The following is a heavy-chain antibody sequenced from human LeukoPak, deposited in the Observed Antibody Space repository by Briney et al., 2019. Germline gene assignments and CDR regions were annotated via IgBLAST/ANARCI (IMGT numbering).Heavy chain of an antibody. J-gene: IGHJ5*02. CDR2: IYYSGST. CDR3: ARMTTVTIGFDP. CDR1: GGSISSSSYY. Sequence: PSETLSLTCTVSGGSISSSSYYWGWIRQPPGKGLEWIGSIYYSGSTYYNPSLKSRVTISVDTSKNQCSLKLSSVTAADTAVYFCARMTTVTIGFDPWGQGTLVTVSS. V-gene: IGHV4-39*07. D-gene: IGHD4-11*01.